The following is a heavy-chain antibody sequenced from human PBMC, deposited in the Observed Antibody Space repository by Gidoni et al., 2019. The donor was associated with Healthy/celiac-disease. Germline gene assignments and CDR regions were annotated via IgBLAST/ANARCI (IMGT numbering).Heavy chain of an antibody. V-gene: IGHV3-30*01. J-gene: IGHJ4*02. Sequence: QVQLVESGGGVVQHGRSLRLSCAASGFTISSYAMHWVRQAPGKGLEWVAVISYDGSNKYYADSVKGRFTISRDNSKNTLYLQMNSLRAEDTAVYYCARGGGVVAATPSDYWGQGTLVTVSS. CDR1: GFTISSYA. D-gene: IGHD2-15*01. CDR2: ISYDGSNK. CDR3: ARGGGVVAATPSDY.